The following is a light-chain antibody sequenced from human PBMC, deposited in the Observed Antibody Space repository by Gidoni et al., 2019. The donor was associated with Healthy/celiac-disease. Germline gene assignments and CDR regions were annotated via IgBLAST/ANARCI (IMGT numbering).Light chain of an antibody. CDR1: KSISSW. Sequence: DIQMIQYPPTLPASVVERIAITCRASKSISSWLAWYQQKPGKAPKLLLYDDSSLEDGGASRFSGSGSGTKFTLTISSLQPDDFATYYCQQYNSYPWTFGQGTKVEIK. V-gene: IGKV1-5*01. J-gene: IGKJ1*01. CDR2: DDS. CDR3: QQYNSYPWT.